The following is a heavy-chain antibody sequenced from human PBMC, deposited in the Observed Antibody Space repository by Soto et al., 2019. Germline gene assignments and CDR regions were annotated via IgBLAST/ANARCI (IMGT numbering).Heavy chain of an antibody. Sequence: ASVKVSCKASGGTFSSYAISWVRQAPGQGLEWMGWINPNSGGTNYAQKFQGWVTMTRDTSISTAYMGLSRLRSDDTAVYYCARGGCSGGSCWYYFDYWGQGTLVTVSS. D-gene: IGHD2-15*01. CDR1: GGTFSSYA. CDR2: INPNSGGT. CDR3: ARGGCSGGSCWYYFDY. J-gene: IGHJ4*02. V-gene: IGHV1-2*04.